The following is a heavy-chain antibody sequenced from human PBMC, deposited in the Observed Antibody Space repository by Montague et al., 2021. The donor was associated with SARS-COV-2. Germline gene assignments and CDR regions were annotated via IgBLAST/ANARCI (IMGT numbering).Heavy chain of an antibody. J-gene: IGHJ4*02. CDR1: GGSFSGDY. Sequence: SETLSLTCAVYGGSFSGDYWSWSRQPPRKGLELVWESNHCCSTKYNPSLKSRVTISVDTSTNQFSLKLSSVTAADTAVYYCARGTKRVFTYDYDSSGYESDYWGQGTLVTVSS. D-gene: IGHD3-22*01. CDR3: ARGTKRVFTYDYDSSGYESDY. V-gene: IGHV4-34*01. CDR2: SNHCCST.